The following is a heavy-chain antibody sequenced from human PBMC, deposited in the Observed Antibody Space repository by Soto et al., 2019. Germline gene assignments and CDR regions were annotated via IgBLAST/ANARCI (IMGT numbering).Heavy chain of an antibody. CDR1: GRSISSAY. CDR3: ARVGGVAARTFAY. CDR2: IFFSGTT. V-gene: IGHV4-59*01. Sequence: ATLSFTCSVSGRSISSAYWSCVRQPPGKGLDWIGYIFFSGTTNYNPSLESRVTISLDASKTQFSLKLRSLTTADTAVYYCARVGGVAARTFAYWGQGTLVTVSS. J-gene: IGHJ4*02. D-gene: IGHD6-6*01.